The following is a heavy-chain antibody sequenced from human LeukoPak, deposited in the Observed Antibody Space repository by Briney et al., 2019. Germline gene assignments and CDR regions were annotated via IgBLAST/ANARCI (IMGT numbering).Heavy chain of an antibody. CDR3: ARDHSGSYWYDY. Sequence: SETLSLTCTVSAGSISSSSYYWGWIRQPPGKGLEWIGEINHSGSTNYNPSLKSRVTISVDTSKNQFSLKLNSVTAADTAVYYCARDHSGSYWYDYWGQGTLVTVSS. CDR1: AGSISSSSYY. CDR2: INHSGST. D-gene: IGHD1-26*01. J-gene: IGHJ4*02. V-gene: IGHV4-39*07.